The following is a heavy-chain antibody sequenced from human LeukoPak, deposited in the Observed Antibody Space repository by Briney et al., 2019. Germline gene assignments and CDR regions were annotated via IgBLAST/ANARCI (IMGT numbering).Heavy chain of an antibody. V-gene: IGHV4-4*07. D-gene: IGHD3-3*01. J-gene: IGHJ4*02. Sequence: SETLSLTCNVSGGSISSYYWSWIRQPAGKGLEWIGRMYRSGTTNYNPSLKSRVIMSIDASKNQFSLKLSSVTAADTAVYYCARELFGDFWSGYHFDSWGQGTLVTVSS. CDR2: MYRSGTT. CDR3: ARELFGDFWSGYHFDS. CDR1: GGSISSYY.